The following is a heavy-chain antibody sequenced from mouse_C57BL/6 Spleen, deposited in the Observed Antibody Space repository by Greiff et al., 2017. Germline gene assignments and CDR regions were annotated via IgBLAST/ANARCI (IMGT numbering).Heavy chain of an antibody. CDR2: IDPNSGGT. Sequence: VQLQQPGAELVKPGASVKLSCKASGYTFTSYWMHWVKQRPGRGLEWIGRIDPNSGGTKYNEKFKSKATLTVDKPSSTAYMQRSSLTSEDSAVYYCARSIYYGSTYYAMDYWGQGTSVTVSS. CDR1: GYTFTSYW. CDR3: ARSIYYGSTYYAMDY. D-gene: IGHD1-1*01. V-gene: IGHV1-72*01. J-gene: IGHJ4*01.